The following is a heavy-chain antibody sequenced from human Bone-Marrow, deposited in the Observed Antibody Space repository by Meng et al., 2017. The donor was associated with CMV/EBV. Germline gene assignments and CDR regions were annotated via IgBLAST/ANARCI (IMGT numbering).Heavy chain of an antibody. CDR2: ISYDGSNK. J-gene: IGHJ4*02. Sequence: GESLKISCAASGFNFSIYAMHWVRQAPGEGLEWVAVISYDGSNKYYADSVKGRFTISRDNSKNTLYLQINSLRSEDTAVYYCARPCGGSYCYWVYFDYWGQGTLVTAPQ. CDR1: GFNFSIYA. CDR3: ARPCGGSYCYWVYFDY. D-gene: IGHD2-21*02. V-gene: IGHV3-30-3*01.